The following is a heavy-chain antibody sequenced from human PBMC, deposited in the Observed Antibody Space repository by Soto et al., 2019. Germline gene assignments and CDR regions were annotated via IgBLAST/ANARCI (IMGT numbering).Heavy chain of an antibody. V-gene: IGHV4-30-4*01. J-gene: IGHJ6*02. CDR3: ARDPGYENGDYYYYGMDV. Sequence: KPSETLSLTCTGSGGSISSGDYYWSWIRQPPGKGLEWIGYIYYSGSTYYNPSLKSRVTISVDTSKNQFSLKLSSVTAADTAVYYCARDPGYENGDYYYYGMDVWGQGTTVTVSS. D-gene: IGHD3-16*01. CDR2: IYYSGST. CDR1: GGSISSGDYY.